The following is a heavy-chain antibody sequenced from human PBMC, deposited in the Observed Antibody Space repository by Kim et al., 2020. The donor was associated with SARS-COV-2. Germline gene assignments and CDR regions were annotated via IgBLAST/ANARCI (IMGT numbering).Heavy chain of an antibody. CDR1: GFTVSSNY. CDR2: IYSDGST. J-gene: IGHJ6*02. V-gene: IGHV3-66*01. CDR3: TRVWVVAHIEYYGMDV. Sequence: GGSLRLSCAASGFTVSSNYMSWVRQAPGKGLDWVSVIYSDGSTFYADSVKGRFTISRDNYRNMLSLQMNSLRAEDTAVYYCTRVWVVAHIEYYGMDVGGQGTTVTVPS. D-gene: IGHD2-15*01.